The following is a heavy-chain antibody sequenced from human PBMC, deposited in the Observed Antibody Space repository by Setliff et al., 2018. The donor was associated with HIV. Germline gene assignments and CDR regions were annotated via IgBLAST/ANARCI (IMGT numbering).Heavy chain of an antibody. J-gene: IGHJ3*02. CDR2: MNPNSGNT. CDR3: AGPRGDEAFDI. V-gene: IGHV1-8*01. Sequence: ASVKVSCKASGYTFINYDINWVRQATGQGLEWMGWMNPNSGNTGYSQKFQGRVTMTRNTSTSTAYMELSSLTSEDTAVYYCAGPRGDEAFDIWGQGTMVTVSS. CDR1: GYTFINYD.